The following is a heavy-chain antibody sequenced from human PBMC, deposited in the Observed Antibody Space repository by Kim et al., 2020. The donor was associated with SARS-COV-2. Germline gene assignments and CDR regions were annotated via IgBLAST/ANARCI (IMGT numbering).Heavy chain of an antibody. CDR1: GASISSADYY. Sequence: SETLSLTCTVSGASISSADYYWSWIRQTPGKGLEWIGYIFYSGSLYYNPSLKSRVTFSVDTSKNQFSLRLSSVTAADTAVYFCASIPFPTVTRIDSWGQGTLVTVSS. V-gene: IGHV4-30-4*01. J-gene: IGHJ4*02. D-gene: IGHD4-17*01. CDR2: IFYSGSL. CDR3: ASIPFPTVTRIDS.